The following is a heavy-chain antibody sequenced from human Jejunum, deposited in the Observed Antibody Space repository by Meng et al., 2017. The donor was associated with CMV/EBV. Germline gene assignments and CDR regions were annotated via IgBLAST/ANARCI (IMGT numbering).Heavy chain of an antibody. CDR1: GYIFSVTF. D-gene: IGHD6-13*01. V-gene: IGHV1-2*02. CDR3: ARDGTAAADERGFGY. J-gene: IGHJ4*02. CDR2: IDPNSGGT. Sequence: QLVQSGAVVKKPGAAVKVSLQASGYIFSVTFIHWVRQAPGQGLEWMGWIDPNSGGTHYAQNFQGRVTMTRDTSISTAYMELTGLTSDDTAVYFCARDGTAAADERGFGYWGQGTLVTVSS.